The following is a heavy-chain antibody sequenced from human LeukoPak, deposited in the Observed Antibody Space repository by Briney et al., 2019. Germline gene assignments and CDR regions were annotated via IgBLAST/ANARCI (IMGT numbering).Heavy chain of an antibody. V-gene: IGHV4-39*07. CDR2: IYYNGNT. J-gene: IGHJ4*02. CDR1: VGSIGRSSYY. D-gene: IGHD6-19*01. CDR3: ARVAAKTVDY. Sequence: SETLSLTCTVSVGSIGRSSYYWGWIRQPPGKGLEWIGNIYYNGNTDYNPSLKSRATISVDTSKNQFSLKLSSVTAADTAVYYCARVAAKTVDYWGQGTLVTVSS.